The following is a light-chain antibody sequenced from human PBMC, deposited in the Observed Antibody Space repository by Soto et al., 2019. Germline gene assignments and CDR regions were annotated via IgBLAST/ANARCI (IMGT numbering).Light chain of an antibody. J-gene: IGLJ1*01. CDR1: SSDVGGYKY. V-gene: IGLV2-14*01. CDR3: SSYTSSKTRV. CDR2: EVS. Sequence: QSALTQPASXXXXXGQSITISCTGTSSDVGGYKYVSWYQQHPGKAPKLMIFEVSNRPSGVSNRFSGSKSGNTASLTISGLQAEDEANYYCSSYTSSKTRVFGTGTKLTVL.